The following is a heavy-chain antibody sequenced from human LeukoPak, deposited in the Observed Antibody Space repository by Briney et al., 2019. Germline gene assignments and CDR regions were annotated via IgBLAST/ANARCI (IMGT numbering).Heavy chain of an antibody. CDR1: GFTFRFYA. D-gene: IGHD6-13*01. V-gene: IGHV3-23*01. Sequence: GGSLRLSCAGSGFTFRFYAMTWVRQAPGKGLEWVLGISGDGSVSKHADSVKGRFNISRDNSKNTLYLQLNGLRVEDTAIYYCAKAYSSSLYGDAFHIWGQGTMVTVSP. CDR2: ISGDGSVS. CDR3: AKAYSSSLYGDAFHI. J-gene: IGHJ3*02.